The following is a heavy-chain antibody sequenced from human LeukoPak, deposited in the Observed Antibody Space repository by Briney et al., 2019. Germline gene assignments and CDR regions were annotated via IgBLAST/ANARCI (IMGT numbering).Heavy chain of an antibody. CDR1: GYTFTDFY. Sequence: ASVKVSCKASGYTFTDFYLHWVRQAPGQGLERMGWINPNSGDTNYAQKFQARVTMTRDTSINTAYMELSGLESDDTAVYFCARENPGVPFDYWGQGTLVTVSS. V-gene: IGHV1-2*02. J-gene: IGHJ4*02. CDR3: ARENPGVPFDY. D-gene: IGHD3-3*01. CDR2: INPNSGDT.